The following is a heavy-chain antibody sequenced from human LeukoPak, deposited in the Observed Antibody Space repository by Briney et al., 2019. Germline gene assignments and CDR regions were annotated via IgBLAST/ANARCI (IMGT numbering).Heavy chain of an antibody. CDR3: GRRTYYDTLTGYTYWYFNL. D-gene: IGHD3-9*01. CDR1: GGSISSYY. V-gene: IGHV4-59*01. Sequence: SETLSLTCTVSGGSISSYYWSWIRQPPGKRLEWIGYTSYSGSTDYNPSLKSRVTMSVDTSKNQFSLKLSSVTAADTAVYYCGRRTYYDTLTGYTYWYFNLWGRGTLVTVSS. J-gene: IGHJ2*01. CDR2: TSYSGST.